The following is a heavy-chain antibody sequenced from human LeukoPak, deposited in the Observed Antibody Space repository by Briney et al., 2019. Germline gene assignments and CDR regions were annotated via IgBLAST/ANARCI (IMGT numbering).Heavy chain of an antibody. V-gene: IGHV1-2*02. J-gene: IGHJ4*02. CDR1: GYTFTAYY. D-gene: IGHD5-18*01. CDR2: ISPDSGGT. Sequence: GASVKVSFKASGYTFTAYYMHWIRQAPGQGLEWMGWISPDSGGTNFAQKFQGRVSMTWDTSITTAYMELSRLSSDDTAVYYCAREVTTPNFDYWGQGTLVTVSS. CDR3: AREVTTPNFDY.